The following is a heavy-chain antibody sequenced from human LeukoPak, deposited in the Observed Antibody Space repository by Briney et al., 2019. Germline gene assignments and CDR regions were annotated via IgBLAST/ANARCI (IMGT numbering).Heavy chain of an antibody. D-gene: IGHD1-26*01. J-gene: IGHJ4*02. CDR2: INHSGST. CDR3: ARVRYSGSYYGAFDY. Sequence: SETLSLTCAVYGGSFSGYYWSWICQPPGKGLEWIGEINHSGSTNYNPSLKSRVTISVDTSKNQFSLKLSSVTAADTAAYYCARVRYSGSYYGAFDYWGQGTLVTVSS. V-gene: IGHV4-34*01. CDR1: GGSFSGYY.